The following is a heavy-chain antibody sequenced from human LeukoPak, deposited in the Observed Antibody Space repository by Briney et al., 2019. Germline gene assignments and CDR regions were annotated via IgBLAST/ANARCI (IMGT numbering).Heavy chain of an antibody. J-gene: IGHJ4*02. CDR3: ARGGGSYYFGS. D-gene: IGHD1-26*01. CDR2: IYTSGST. V-gene: IGHV4-4*07. Sequence: PSETLSFICTVSGGSISSYYWSWLRQPAGKGLEWIGRIYTSGSTHYNPSLKSRVTMSADTSNNQFSLKLSSVTAADTAVYYCARGGGSYYFGSWGQGTLVTVSS. CDR1: GGSISSYY.